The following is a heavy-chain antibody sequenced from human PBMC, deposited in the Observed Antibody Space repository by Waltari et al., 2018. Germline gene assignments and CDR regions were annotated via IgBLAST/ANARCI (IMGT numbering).Heavy chain of an antibody. D-gene: IGHD3-10*01. Sequence: QVQLVESGGGVVQPGRSLRLSCAASGFTFSAYGMHWVRQAPGKGLEWVSVSYSGGSTYYADSVKGRFTISRDNSKNTLYLQMNSLRAEDTAVYYCAKDRSQIGSGSPFDYWGQGTLVTVSS. V-gene: IGHV3-NL1*01. CDR1: GFTFSAYG. CDR2: SYSGGST. CDR3: AKDRSQIGSGSPFDY. J-gene: IGHJ4*02.